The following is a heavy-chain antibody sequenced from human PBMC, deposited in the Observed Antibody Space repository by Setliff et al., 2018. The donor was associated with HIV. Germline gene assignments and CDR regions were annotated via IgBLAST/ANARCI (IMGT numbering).Heavy chain of an antibody. CDR1: GYSFTSYW. D-gene: IGHD6-19*01. Sequence: SGESLKISCKGSGYSFTSYWIGWVRQMPGKGLEWMGIIYPGDSDTRYSPSFQGQVTISADKSISTAYLQWSSLKASDTAMYYCARLSGNLAVAGNYYFDYWGQGTLVTVSS. V-gene: IGHV5-51*01. CDR3: ARLSGNLAVAGNYYFDY. J-gene: IGHJ4*02. CDR2: IYPGDSDT.